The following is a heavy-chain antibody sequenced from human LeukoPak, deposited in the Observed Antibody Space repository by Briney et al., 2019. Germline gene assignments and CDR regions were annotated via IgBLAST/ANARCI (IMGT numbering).Heavy chain of an antibody. D-gene: IGHD3-10*01. CDR1: GGSISSYY. J-gene: IGHJ5*02. V-gene: IGHV4-59*12. CDR3: ARDVYGSCFDP. CDR2: INHSGST. Sequence: PSETLSLTCTVSGGSISSYYWSWIRQPPGKGLEWIGEINHSGSTNYNPSLKSRVTMSVDTSKNQFSLKLSSVTAADTAVYYCARDVYGSCFDPWGQGTLVTVSS.